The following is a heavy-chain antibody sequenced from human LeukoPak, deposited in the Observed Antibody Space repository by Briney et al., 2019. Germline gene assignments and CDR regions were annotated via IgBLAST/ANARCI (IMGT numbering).Heavy chain of an antibody. CDR3: ARCHPIVVVPAAMYGKYYYYYGMDV. J-gene: IGHJ6*02. V-gene: IGHV4-34*01. D-gene: IGHD2-2*01. CDR1: GGSFSGYY. CDR2: INHSGST. Sequence: PSETLSLTCAVYGGSFSGYYWSWIRQPPGKGLEWIGEINHSGSTNYNPSLKSRVTISVDTSKNQFSLKLSSVTAADTAVYYCARCHPIVVVPAAMYGKYYYYYGMDVWGQGTTVTVSS.